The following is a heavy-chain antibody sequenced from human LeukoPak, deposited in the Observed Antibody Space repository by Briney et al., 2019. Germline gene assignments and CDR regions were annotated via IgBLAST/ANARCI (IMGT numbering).Heavy chain of an antibody. CDR1: GGSISSSSYY. J-gene: IGHJ6*02. V-gene: IGHV4-39*07. D-gene: IGHD2-2*01. Sequence: SETLSLTCTVSGGSISSSSYYWGWIRQPPGKGLEWIGSIYYSGSTYYNPSLKSRVTISVDTSKNQFSLKLSSVTAADTAVYYCASHCSSTSCYGMDVWGQGTTVTVSS. CDR3: ASHCSSTSCYGMDV. CDR2: IYYSGST.